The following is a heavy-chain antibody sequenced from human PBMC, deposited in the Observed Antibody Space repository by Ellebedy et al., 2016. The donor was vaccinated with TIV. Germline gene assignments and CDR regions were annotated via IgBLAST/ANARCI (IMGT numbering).Heavy chain of an antibody. V-gene: IGHV3-7*03. J-gene: IGHJ4*02. CDR1: GFTFRDYW. CDR2: IKQDGSEK. Sequence: GESLKISCAASGFTFRDYWMASVRQAPGTGLEWVANIKQDGSEKSYVGSVKGRFTISRDNAKNSLYLQMNSRRAEDTAVYYCASWFGGRKYWGKGTLVTVSS. CDR3: ASWFGGRKY. D-gene: IGHD3-10*01.